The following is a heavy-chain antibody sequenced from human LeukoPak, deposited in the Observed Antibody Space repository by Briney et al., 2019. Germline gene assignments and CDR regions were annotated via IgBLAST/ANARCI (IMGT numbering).Heavy chain of an antibody. Sequence: GRSLRLSCAASGFTFSSYGMHWVRQAPGKGLEWVAVIWYDGSNKYYADSVKGRFTISRDNSKNTLYLQMNSLRAEDTAVYYCARDFYYDSSDQSGVDYWGQGTLVTVSS. CDR1: GFTFSSYG. CDR2: IWYDGSNK. J-gene: IGHJ4*02. D-gene: IGHD3-22*01. CDR3: ARDFYYDSSDQSGVDY. V-gene: IGHV3-33*01.